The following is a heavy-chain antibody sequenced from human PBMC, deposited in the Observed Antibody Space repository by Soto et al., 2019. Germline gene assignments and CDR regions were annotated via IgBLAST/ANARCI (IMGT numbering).Heavy chain of an antibody. Sequence: QVQLQQWGAGLLKPSETLSLTCAVYGWSFSGYYWSWIRQPPVKGLEWIGEINHSGGTNYNPSLKSRVTISVDPSKNQFSLKLSSVTAADTAVFYCARLRWKQPWDFHYWGQGTLVTVSS. V-gene: IGHV4-34*02. D-gene: IGHD2-15*01. CDR1: GWSFSGYY. CDR2: INHSGGT. CDR3: ARLRWKQPWDFHY. J-gene: IGHJ4*02.